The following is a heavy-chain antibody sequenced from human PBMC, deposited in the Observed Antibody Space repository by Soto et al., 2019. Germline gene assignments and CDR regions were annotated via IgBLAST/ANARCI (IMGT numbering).Heavy chain of an antibody. CDR1: GGSIIYYY. V-gene: IGHV4-59*01. Sequence: PSETLSLTCTVSGGSIIYYYWSWIRQPPGKGLEWLGYIYYSGSTKYNPSLKSRGSMSVDTSKSQFSLKLSSVTAADTAVYYCARGVVVPAARTGWFDPWGQGTLVTVS. D-gene: IGHD2-2*01. CDR3: ARGVVVPAARTGWFDP. CDR2: IYYSGST. J-gene: IGHJ5*02.